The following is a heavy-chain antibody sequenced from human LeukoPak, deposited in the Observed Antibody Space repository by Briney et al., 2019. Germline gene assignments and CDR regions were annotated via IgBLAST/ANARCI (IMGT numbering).Heavy chain of an antibody. Sequence: GGSLRLSCAASGFTFSSYEMNWVRQAPGKGLEWVSYISSSGSTIYYADSVKGRFTISRDNAKNSLYLQMNSLRAVDTAVYYCARETDYYDSTGAFDIWGQGTMVTVSS. V-gene: IGHV3-48*03. CDR2: ISSSGSTI. CDR3: ARETDYYDSTGAFDI. CDR1: GFTFSSYE. J-gene: IGHJ3*02. D-gene: IGHD3-22*01.